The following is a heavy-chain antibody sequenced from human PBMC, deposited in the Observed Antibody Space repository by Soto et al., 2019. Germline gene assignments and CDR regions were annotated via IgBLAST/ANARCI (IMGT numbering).Heavy chain of an antibody. CDR2: IRGGGGST. CDR3: ADQDY. CDR1: GFTFSSYA. J-gene: IGHJ4*02. Sequence: EVQLLESGGGLVQPGGSLRLSCAASGFTFSSYAMSWVRQAPGKGLEWVSAIRGGGGSTYYADSVKGRFSISRGNSKNTLYQQMDSRRAEDTAVYYCADQDYWGQGTLVTVSS. V-gene: IGHV3-23*01.